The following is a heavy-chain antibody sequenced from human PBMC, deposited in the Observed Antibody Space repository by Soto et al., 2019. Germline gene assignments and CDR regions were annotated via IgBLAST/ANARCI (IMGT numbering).Heavy chain of an antibody. CDR1: GGSISSGGYY. CDR3: ARDAHCSSTSCFPLTGYYYYYMDV. CDR2: IYYSGST. Sequence: TSETLSLTCTVSGGSISSGGYYWSWIRQHPGKGLEWIGYIYYSGSTYYNPSLKSRVTISVDTSKNQFSLKLSSVTAADTAVYYCARDAHCSSTSCFPLTGYYYYYMDVWGKGTTVTVSS. V-gene: IGHV4-31*03. D-gene: IGHD2-2*01. J-gene: IGHJ6*03.